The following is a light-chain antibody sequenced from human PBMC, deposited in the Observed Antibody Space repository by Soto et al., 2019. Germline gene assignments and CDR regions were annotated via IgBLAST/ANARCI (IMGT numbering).Light chain of an antibody. Sequence: DIQMTQSPSSLSASVGDRVTITCRASQGISNSLAWYQQKPGKVPKVLIYDASTLHSGVPSRFSGSGSGTDFTLTINNFLPEDAATYYCQMYFTAPETFGQGTKVEVK. J-gene: IGKJ1*01. CDR3: QMYFTAPET. CDR1: QGISNS. CDR2: DAS. V-gene: IGKV1-27*01.